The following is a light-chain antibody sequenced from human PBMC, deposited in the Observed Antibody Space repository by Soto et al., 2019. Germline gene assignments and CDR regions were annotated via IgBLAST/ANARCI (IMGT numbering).Light chain of an antibody. CDR3: SSYAGSNNVV. J-gene: IGLJ2*01. V-gene: IGLV2-14*01. CDR1: TRDIAGYNY. Sequence: QSVLTQPASVSGSLGQSITISCTGTTRDIAGYNYISWYQQLPGKAPKLMIYQVTIRPSGISNRFSGSKSGNTASLTISGLQAEDEADYYCSSYAGSNNVVFGGGTKLTVL. CDR2: QVT.